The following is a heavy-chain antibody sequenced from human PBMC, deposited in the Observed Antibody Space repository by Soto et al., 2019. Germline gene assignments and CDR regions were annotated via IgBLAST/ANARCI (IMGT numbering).Heavy chain of an antibody. CDR2: IYYSGST. V-gene: IGHV4-31*03. Sequence: QVQLQESGPGLVKPSQTLSLTCTVSGGSISSGGYYWSWIRQHPGKGLEWIGYIYYSGSTYYNPSLKGRVTISVDTSKNQFSLKLGSVTAAETAVYYCARERGGGYCSGGSCYSPLNWFDPWGQGTLVTVSS. J-gene: IGHJ5*02. D-gene: IGHD2-15*01. CDR3: ARERGGGYCSGGSCYSPLNWFDP. CDR1: GGSISSGGYY.